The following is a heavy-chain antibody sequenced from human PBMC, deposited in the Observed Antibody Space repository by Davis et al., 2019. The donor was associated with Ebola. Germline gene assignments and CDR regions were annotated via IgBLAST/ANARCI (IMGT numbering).Heavy chain of an antibody. Sequence: SETLSLTCTVSGGSISSSSYYWSWIRQPPGKGLEWIGEINHSGSTYYNPSLKSRVTISVDTSKNQFSLKLSSVTAADTAVYYCARVGLNFRAFDIWGQGTMVTVSS. J-gene: IGHJ3*02. CDR3: ARVGLNFRAFDI. D-gene: IGHD3/OR15-3a*01. V-gene: IGHV4-39*01. CDR2: INHSGST. CDR1: GGSISSSSYY.